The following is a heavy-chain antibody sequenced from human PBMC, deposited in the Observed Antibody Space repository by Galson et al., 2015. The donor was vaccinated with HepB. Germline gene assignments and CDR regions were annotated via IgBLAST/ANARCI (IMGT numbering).Heavy chain of an antibody. V-gene: IGHV3-66*02. CDR1: GFTVSDNY. J-gene: IGHJ4*02. Sequence: SLRLSCAASGFTVSDNYMSWVRQAPGKGLEWVSLIYTGGRTYYADSLQGRFTISRDYSKNMLFLQMHSLRSEDTAVYYGARDSPHYDFWRGYFDHWCQGTLVTVSS. D-gene: IGHD3-3*01. CDR2: IYTGGRT. CDR3: ARDSPHYDFWRGYFDH.